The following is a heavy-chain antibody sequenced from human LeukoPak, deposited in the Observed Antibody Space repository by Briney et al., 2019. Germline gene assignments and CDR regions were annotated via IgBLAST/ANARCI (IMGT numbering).Heavy chain of an antibody. V-gene: IGHV4-39*07. J-gene: IGHJ6*03. CDR1: GGSISGSTGH. Sequence: SETLPLTCNVSGGSISGSTGHWGWIRQSPGKGLEWIGSFLYRGSPYYNPSLNSRLTISVDTSKSQFSLKLTSVTAADTAVYYCARASVTYYYYYYMDVWGKGTTVTVSS. CDR3: ARASVTYYYYYYMDV. D-gene: IGHD4-11*01. CDR2: FLYRGSP.